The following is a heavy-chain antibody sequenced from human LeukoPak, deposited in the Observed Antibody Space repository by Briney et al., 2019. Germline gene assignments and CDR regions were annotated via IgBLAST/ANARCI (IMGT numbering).Heavy chain of an antibody. J-gene: IGHJ6*03. Sequence: PGGSLRLSCAASEFTFSNYGMHWVGQASGKGLEWVGRIRSKANSYATAYAASVKGRFTISRDDSKNTAYLQMNSLKTEDTAVYYCTSAHYGSGAYYYYYYMDVWGKGTTVTISS. V-gene: IGHV3-73*01. CDR3: TSAHYGSGAYYYYYYMDV. D-gene: IGHD3-10*01. CDR1: EFTFSNYG. CDR2: IRSKANSYAT.